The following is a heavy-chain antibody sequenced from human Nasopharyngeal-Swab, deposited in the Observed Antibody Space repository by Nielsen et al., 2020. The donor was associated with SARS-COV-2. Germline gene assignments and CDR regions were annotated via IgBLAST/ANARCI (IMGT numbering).Heavy chain of an antibody. V-gene: IGHV7-4-1*02. CDR2: INTKTGTP. Sequence: ASVKVSCKASGYTFTDHAMNWVRQAPGQGLEWMGWINTKTGTPTFAPGFTGRFAFSLDTSDNTAYLHISSLKTEDTAVYSCARDSVEVPRDYWGQGTLVTVSS. CDR3: ARDSVEVPRDY. J-gene: IGHJ4*02. CDR1: GYTFTDHA.